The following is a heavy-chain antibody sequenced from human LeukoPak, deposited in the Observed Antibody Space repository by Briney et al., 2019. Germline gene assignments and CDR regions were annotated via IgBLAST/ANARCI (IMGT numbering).Heavy chain of an antibody. J-gene: IGHJ5*02. V-gene: IGHV1-2*06. D-gene: IGHD6-13*01. CDR2: INPNSGGT. CDR3: ASIAAAGTIRFDP. CDR1: GYTFTGYY. Sequence: ASVKVSCKASGYTFTGYYMHWVRQAPGQGLEWMGRINPNSGGTNYAQKCQRGVTMASDTTISAAYMELSRLRSDVTAGYYCASIAAAGTIRFDPWGQGTLVTVFS.